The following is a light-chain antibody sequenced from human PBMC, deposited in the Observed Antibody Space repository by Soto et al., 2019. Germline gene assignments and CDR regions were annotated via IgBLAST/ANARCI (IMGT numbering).Light chain of an antibody. CDR3: QQYNSYWT. Sequence: DIQMTQSPSTLSASVGDRVTITCRASQSISSWLAWYQQKPGKAPKLLIYKAYSLESGVPSRFSGSVSGTEFTLTISSLQPDDFATYYCQQYNSYWTFGQGTKVEIK. J-gene: IGKJ1*01. CDR2: KAY. CDR1: QSISSW. V-gene: IGKV1-5*03.